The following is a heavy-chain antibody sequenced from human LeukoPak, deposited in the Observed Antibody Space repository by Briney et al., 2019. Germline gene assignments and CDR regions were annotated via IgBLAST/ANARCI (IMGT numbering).Heavy chain of an antibody. D-gene: IGHD1-1*01. CDR1: GYTFTGYY. V-gene: IGHV1-2*02. CDR3: ARWTTTFLDY. CDR2: INPNSGGT. Sequence: ASVKVSCKASGYTFTGYYIYWVRQAPGQGLEWMGWINPNSGGTNYAQKFQGRVTMTRDTSTSTVYMDLSSLRSEDTAVYYCARWTTTFLDYWGQGTLVTVSS. J-gene: IGHJ4*02.